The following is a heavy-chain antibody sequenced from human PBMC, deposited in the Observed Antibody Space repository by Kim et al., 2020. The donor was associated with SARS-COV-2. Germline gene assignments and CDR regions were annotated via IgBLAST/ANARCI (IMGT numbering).Heavy chain of an antibody. CDR3: ARDNFEWLPGAFDV. D-gene: IGHD3-9*01. V-gene: IGHV3-66*01. J-gene: IGHJ3*01. Sequence: YAGSVKGRFTISRDNTKNTLYLQMSSLRVEDTAVYYCARDNFEWLPGAFDVWGQGTTVAVSS.